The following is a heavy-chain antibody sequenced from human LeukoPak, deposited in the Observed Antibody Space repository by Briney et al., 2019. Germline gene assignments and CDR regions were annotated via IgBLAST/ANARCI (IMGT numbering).Heavy chain of an antibody. V-gene: IGHV4-59*08. D-gene: IGHD1-1*01. Sequence: PSETLSLTCTVSGGSISSYYWSWIRQPPGKGLEWIGYIYYSGSTNYNPSLKSRVTISVDTSKNQFSLKLSSVTAADTAVYYCARLPVIFETTTNFDYWGQGTLVTVSS. CDR1: GGSISSYY. CDR2: IYYSGST. CDR3: ARLPVIFETTTNFDY. J-gene: IGHJ4*02.